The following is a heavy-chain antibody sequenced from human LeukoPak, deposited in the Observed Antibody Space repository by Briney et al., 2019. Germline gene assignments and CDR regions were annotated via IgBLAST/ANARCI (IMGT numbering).Heavy chain of an antibody. CDR2: INHSEST. V-gene: IGHV4-34*01. J-gene: IGHJ4*02. D-gene: IGHD6-13*01. CDR3: ASGYSSTWYYFDY. Sequence: SETLSLTCAVYGGSFSGYHWNWFRQPPGKGLEWIGEINHSESTNYNPSLKSRVTISVDTSKNQFFLKLTSVTAADTAVYYCASGYSSTWYYFDYWGQGTLVTVSS. CDR1: GGSFSGYH.